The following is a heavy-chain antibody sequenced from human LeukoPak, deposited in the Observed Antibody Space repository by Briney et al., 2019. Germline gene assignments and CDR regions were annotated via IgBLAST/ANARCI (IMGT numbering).Heavy chain of an antibody. Sequence: PSETLSLTCAVYGGSFSGYYWSWIRQPPGKGLEWIGYVYYSGSTNYNPSLKSRITISLDTSNNQFSLKLTSVTAADTAVYYCARGNGWSSNNWFDPWGPGTLVTVSS. D-gene: IGHD6-19*01. J-gene: IGHJ5*02. CDR3: ARGNGWSSNNWFDP. V-gene: IGHV4-59*01. CDR2: VYYSGST. CDR1: GGSFSGYY.